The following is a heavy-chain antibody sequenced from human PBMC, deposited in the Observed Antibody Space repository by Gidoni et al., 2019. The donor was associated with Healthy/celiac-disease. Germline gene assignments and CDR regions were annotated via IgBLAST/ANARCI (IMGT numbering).Heavy chain of an antibody. D-gene: IGHD3-10*01. CDR3: ARSFYYGSGYYYYYYMDV. CDR2: IYPGDSDT. J-gene: IGHJ6*03. Sequence: EVQLVQSGAEVKKPGESLKISCKGSGYSFTSYWTGWVRQMPGKGLGWMGIIYPGDSDTRYSPSFQGQVTISADKSISTAYLQWSSLKASDTAMYYCARSFYYGSGYYYYYYMDVWGKGTTVTVSS. V-gene: IGHV5-51*01. CDR1: GYSFTSYW.